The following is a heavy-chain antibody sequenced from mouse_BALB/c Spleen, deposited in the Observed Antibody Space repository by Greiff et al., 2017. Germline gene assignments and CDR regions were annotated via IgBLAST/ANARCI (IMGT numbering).Heavy chain of an antibody. J-gene: IGHJ1*01. Sequence: QVQLKESGAELVRPGASVTLSCKASGYTFTDYEMHWVKQTPVHGLEWIGAIDPETGGTAYNQKFKGKATLTADKSSSTAYMELRSLTSEDSAVYYCTEDYGNFYWYFDVWGAGTTVTVAS. D-gene: IGHD2-1*01. CDR3: TEDYGNFYWYFDV. V-gene: IGHV1-15*01. CDR2: IDPETGGT. CDR1: GYTFTDYE.